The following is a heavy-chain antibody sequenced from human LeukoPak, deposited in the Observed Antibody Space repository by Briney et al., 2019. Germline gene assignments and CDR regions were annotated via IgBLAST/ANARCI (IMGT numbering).Heavy chain of an antibody. V-gene: IGHV3-53*01. D-gene: IGHD2-15*01. CDR1: EFTVSTNY. CDR2: VYYDGNT. CDR3: ASPGYCSGSSCYSGYFQH. Sequence: HPGGSLRLSCAASEFTVSTNYMNWVRQAPGKGLEWVSVVYYDGNTYYADPVKGRFTISRDSSKNTLYLQMNSLRAEDTAVYYCASPGYCSGSSCYSGYFQHWGQGTLVTVSS. J-gene: IGHJ1*01.